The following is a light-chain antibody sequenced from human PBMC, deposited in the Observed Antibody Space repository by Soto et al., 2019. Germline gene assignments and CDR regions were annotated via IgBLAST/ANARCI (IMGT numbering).Light chain of an antibody. CDR2: GPS. CDR1: QSVLKNY. J-gene: IGKJ1*01. CDR3: HQYATSPQT. V-gene: IGKV3-20*01. Sequence: EIVLTQSPGTLSLSPGERATLSCRASQSVLKNYLAWYQHKPGQAPRLLIYGPSSRATGIPDRFSGSGSGTDFTLSISRLEPEDFAVYYCHQYATSPQTFGQGTKVEIK.